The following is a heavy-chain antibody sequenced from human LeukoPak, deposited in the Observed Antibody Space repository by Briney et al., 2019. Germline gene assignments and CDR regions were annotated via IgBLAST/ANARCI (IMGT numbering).Heavy chain of an antibody. J-gene: IGHJ5*02. V-gene: IGHV3-7*03. Sequence: GGSLRLSCVASGFTFSDKWVSWDRQAPGRGLEWVASIKKDGSQKYYVDSVKGRLTISRDNAQNSLYLQMNSLRVEDTAIYSCARVGWELLNLHFDPWGQGTLVTVSS. CDR3: ARVGWELLNLHFDP. CDR1: GFTFSDKW. CDR2: IKKDGSQK. D-gene: IGHD1-26*01.